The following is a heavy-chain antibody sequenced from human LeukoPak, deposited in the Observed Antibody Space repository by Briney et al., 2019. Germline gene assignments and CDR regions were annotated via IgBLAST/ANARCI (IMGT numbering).Heavy chain of an antibody. V-gene: IGHV3-23*01. D-gene: IGHD3-22*01. J-gene: IGHJ4*02. CDR3: AKARESYYDGIGNFDY. CDR2: ISGSGGST. Sequence: PGGSLRLSCAASGFTFSSYAMSWVRQAPGKGLEWVSAISGSGGSTYYADSVKGRFTISRDNSKNTLYLQMNSLKTEDTAVYYCAKARESYYDGIGNFDYWGQGTLVTVSS. CDR1: GFTFSSYA.